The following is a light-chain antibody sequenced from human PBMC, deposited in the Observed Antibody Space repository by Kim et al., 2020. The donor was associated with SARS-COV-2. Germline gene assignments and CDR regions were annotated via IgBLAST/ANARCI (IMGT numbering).Light chain of an antibody. Sequence: PGQSITISCTGTSSDVGGYNYVSWYQHYPGKAPKLMLYDVTKRPSGVSNRFSRSKSGNTASLTISGLQAEDEADYYCSSYRSSGYVFGTGTKVTVL. J-gene: IGLJ1*01. V-gene: IGLV2-14*03. CDR1: SSDVGGYNY. CDR2: DVT. CDR3: SSYRSSGYV.